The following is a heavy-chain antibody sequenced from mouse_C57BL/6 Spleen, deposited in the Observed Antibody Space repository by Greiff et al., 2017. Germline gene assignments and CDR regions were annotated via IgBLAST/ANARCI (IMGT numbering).Heavy chain of an antibody. D-gene: IGHD1-1*01. V-gene: IGHV1-69*01. Sequence: QVQLQQPGAELVMPGASVKLSCKASGYTFTSYWMHWVKQRPGQGLEWIGEIDPSDSYTNYNQKFKGKSPLTVDKSSSTAYMQLSSLTSEDSAVYYCAVFYGSSYAWDFGVWGTGGTVTVSS. J-gene: IGHJ1*03. CDR1: GYTFTSYW. CDR2: IDPSDSYT. CDR3: AVFYGSSYAWDFGV.